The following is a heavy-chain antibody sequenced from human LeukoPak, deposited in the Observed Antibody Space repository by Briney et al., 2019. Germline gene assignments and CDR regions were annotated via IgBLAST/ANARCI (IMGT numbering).Heavy chain of an antibody. CDR2: ISGSGGST. V-gene: IGHV3-23*01. CDR1: GFMFSSYW. Sequence: GGSLRLSCAASGFMFSSYWMSWVRQAPGKGLEWVSAISGSGGSTYYADSVKGRFTISRDNSKNTLYLQMNSLRAEDTAVYYCAKDAGTTRSFYYFDYWGQGTLVTVSS. CDR3: AKDAGTTRSFYYFDY. J-gene: IGHJ4*02. D-gene: IGHD1-1*01.